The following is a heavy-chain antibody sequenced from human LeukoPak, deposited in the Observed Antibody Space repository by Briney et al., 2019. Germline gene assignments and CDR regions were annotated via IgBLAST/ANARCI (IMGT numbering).Heavy chain of an antibody. V-gene: IGHV3-30-3*01. D-gene: IGHD3-10*01. CDR3: AKGENSYGSGSYYEI. J-gene: IGHJ4*02. CDR2: ISYDGSNK. CDR1: GFTFSSYA. Sequence: GGSLRLSCAASGFTFSSYAMHWVRQAPGKGLEWVAVISYDGSNKYYADSVKGRFTISRDNSKNMLYLQMNSLRAEDTAVYYCAKGENSYGSGSYYEIWGQGTLVTVSS.